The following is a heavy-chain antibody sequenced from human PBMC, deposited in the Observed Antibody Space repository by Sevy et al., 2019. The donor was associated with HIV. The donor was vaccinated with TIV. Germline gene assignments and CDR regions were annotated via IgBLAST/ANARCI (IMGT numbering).Heavy chain of an antibody. V-gene: IGHV4-4*07. CDR2: INTSGST. CDR3: ARSNWVTATNGFSKSYYFDY. D-gene: IGHD7-27*01. CDR1: GDSFSSYF. Sequence: SETLSLTCTVSGDSFSSYFWAWIRQPAGKGLEWMGRINTSGSTNYNPSLRSRVTMSVDTSKSQFSLQVNSLTAADKAIYFCARSNWVTATNGFSKSYYFDYWGQGSLVTVSS. J-gene: IGHJ4*02.